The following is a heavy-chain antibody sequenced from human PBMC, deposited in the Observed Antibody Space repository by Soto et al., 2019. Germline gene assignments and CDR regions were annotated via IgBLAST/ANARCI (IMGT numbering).Heavy chain of an antibody. CDR1: GFTFSSYS. D-gene: IGHD2-2*01. CDR2: ISSSSSYI. J-gene: IGHJ4*02. Sequence: GGSLRLSCAASGFTFSSYSMNWVRQAPGKGLEWVSSISSSSSYIYYADSVKGRFTISRDNAKNSLYLQMNSLRAEDTVVYYCARSILGYCSSTSCYANDYWGQGTLVTAPQ. CDR3: ARSILGYCSSTSCYANDY. V-gene: IGHV3-21*01.